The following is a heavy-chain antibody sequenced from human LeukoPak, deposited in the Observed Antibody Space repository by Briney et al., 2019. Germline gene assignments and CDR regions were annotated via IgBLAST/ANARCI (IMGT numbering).Heavy chain of an antibody. CDR3: AREPTGYYYGMDV. J-gene: IGHJ6*02. CDR1: GGSISSSGCS. V-gene: IGHV4-30-2*01. D-gene: IGHD1-1*01. CDR2: IYHSGSA. Sequence: SETLSLTCAVSGGSISSSGCSWSWIRQPPGKGLEWIGYIYHSGSAYYNPSLKSRVTISVDRSKNQFSLKLRSVTAADTAVYYCAREPTGYYYGMDVWGQGTTVTVSS.